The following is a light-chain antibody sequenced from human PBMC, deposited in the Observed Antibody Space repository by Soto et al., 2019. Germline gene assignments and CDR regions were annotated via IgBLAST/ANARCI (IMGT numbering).Light chain of an antibody. CDR3: QQYDSART. Sequence: EIVLTQSPGTLSLSPGDRATLSCRASQSVSSSYLAWYQQKPGQAPRLLIYGASSRATGIPDRFSGSGSGTDFTLTISRLEPEDFAVYYCQQYDSARTFGGGTKVEI. V-gene: IGKV3-20*01. J-gene: IGKJ4*01. CDR1: QSVSSSY. CDR2: GAS.